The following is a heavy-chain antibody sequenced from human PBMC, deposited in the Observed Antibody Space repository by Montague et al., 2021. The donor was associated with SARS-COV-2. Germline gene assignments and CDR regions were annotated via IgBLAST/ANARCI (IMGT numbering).Heavy chain of an antibody. J-gene: IGHJ5*02. CDR1: NGSITSYY. Sequence: SETLSLTCSVSNGSITSYYWSCIRQPPGKRLEWMGYINYRGSTNYHHSLESRLTISVDTSKNQFSLKLRSVTAADTATYYCAREGLNNWFDPWGQGNLVIVSS. V-gene: IGHV4-59*01. CDR3: AREGLNNWFDP. CDR2: INYRGST.